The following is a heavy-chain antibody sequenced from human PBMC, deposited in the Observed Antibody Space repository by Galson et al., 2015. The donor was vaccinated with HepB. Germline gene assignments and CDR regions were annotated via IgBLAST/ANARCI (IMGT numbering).Heavy chain of an antibody. D-gene: IGHD2-8*01. V-gene: IGHV4-34*01. CDR2: INHSGST. CDR3: ARWVYYAVDY. CDR1: GGSFSGYY. Sequence: ETLSLTCAVYGGSFSGYYWSWIRQPPGKGLEWIGEINHSGSTNYNPSLKSRVTISVDTSKNQFSLKLSSVTAADTAVYYCARWVYYAVDYWGQGTLVTVSS. J-gene: IGHJ4*02.